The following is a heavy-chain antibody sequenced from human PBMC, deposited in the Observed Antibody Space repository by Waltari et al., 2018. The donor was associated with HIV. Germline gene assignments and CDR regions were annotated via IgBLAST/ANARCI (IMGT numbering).Heavy chain of an antibody. D-gene: IGHD6-6*01. Sequence: QVQLQESGPGLVKPSETLSLTCAVSGYSISSGYYWGWIRQPPGKGLEWIGSIYHSGSTYYNPSLKSRVTISVDTSKNQFSLKRSSVTAADTAVYYCARDGAAPGQGIFDIWGQGTMVTVSS. CDR3: ARDGAAPGQGIFDI. CDR2: IYHSGST. CDR1: GYSISSGYY. V-gene: IGHV4-38-2*02. J-gene: IGHJ3*02.